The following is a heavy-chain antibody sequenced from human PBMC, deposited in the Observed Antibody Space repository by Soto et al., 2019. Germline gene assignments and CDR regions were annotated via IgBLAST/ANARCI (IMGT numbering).Heavy chain of an antibody. V-gene: IGHV3-7*03. Sequence: TGGSLRLSCAASGFTFSSYWMSWVRQAPGKGLEWVANIKQDGSEKYYVDSVKGRFTISRDNAKNSLYLQMNSLRAEDTAVYYCARGVDTAMVPKSNWFDPWGQGTLVTVSS. CDR1: GFTFSSYW. D-gene: IGHD5-18*01. CDR3: ARGVDTAMVPKSNWFDP. CDR2: IKQDGSEK. J-gene: IGHJ5*02.